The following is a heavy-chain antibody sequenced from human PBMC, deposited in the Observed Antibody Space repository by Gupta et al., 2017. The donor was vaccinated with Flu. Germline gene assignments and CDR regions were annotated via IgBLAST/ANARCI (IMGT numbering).Heavy chain of an antibody. D-gene: IGHD3-10*01. Sequence: QLHLQQCGSGLLTPSETLSPACAVYGWSCSGYYSSLIRQPPRKWLEWLGDITHSGSTNYSPSLKSRGTISVDTSKNQFSLKLSSVTAADTAVYYCARGGITMVRGVKTYYYYMDVWGKGTTVTVSS. V-gene: IGHV4-34*01. CDR1: GWSCSGYY. CDR2: ITHSGST. CDR3: ARGGITMVRGVKTYYYYMDV. J-gene: IGHJ6*03.